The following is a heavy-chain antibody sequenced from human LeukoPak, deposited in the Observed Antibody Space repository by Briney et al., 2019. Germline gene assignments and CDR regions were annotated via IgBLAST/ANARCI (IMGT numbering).Heavy chain of an antibody. V-gene: IGHV5-51*01. Sequence: GESLKISCKGSGYSFTSYWIGWVRQMPGKALDWVGIIHSGDSNTRYSPSFQGHVTISADKSISTAYLQWSSLKASDTAMYYCARHXXXXXXXGXXFDIXGQGTMVT. J-gene: IGHJ3*02. CDR3: ARHXXXXXXXGXXFDI. CDR2: IHSGDSNT. CDR1: GYSFTSYW.